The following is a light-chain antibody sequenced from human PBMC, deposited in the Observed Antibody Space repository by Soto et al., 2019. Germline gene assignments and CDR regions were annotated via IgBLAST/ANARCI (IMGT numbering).Light chain of an antibody. Sequence: ELVLTQSPGTLSLSPGERAILSCRASQSLSINSLAWYQQKPGQSPRLLVYGASTRDTGIPDRFRGSGSGTDFALTISSLEPEDFAMYYCQQYDGSPLTFGPGTKVDI. CDR1: QSLSINS. V-gene: IGKV3-20*01. CDR2: GAS. J-gene: IGKJ3*01. CDR3: QQYDGSPLT.